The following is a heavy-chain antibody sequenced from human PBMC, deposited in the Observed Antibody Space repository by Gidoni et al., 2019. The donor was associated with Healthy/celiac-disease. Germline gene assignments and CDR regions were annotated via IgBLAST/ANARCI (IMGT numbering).Heavy chain of an antibody. CDR1: GYSFTSYW. J-gene: IGHJ4*02. V-gene: IGHV5-51*01. D-gene: IGHD3-22*01. CDR3: ARHPLGYYDSSGYRGGFDY. Sequence: EVQLVQSGAEVKKPGESLKISCKGSGYSFTSYWIGWVRQMPGKGLEWMGIIYPGDSDTRYSPSFQGQVTISADKSISTAYLQWSSLKASDTAMYYCARHPLGYYDSSGYRGGFDYWGQGTLVTVSS. CDR2: IYPGDSDT.